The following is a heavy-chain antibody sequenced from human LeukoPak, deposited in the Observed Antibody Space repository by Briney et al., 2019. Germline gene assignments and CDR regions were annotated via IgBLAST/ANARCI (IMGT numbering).Heavy chain of an antibody. CDR1: GYTLTELS. J-gene: IGHJ5*02. CDR3: ATEHYDSSGYYRNP. D-gene: IGHD3-22*01. Sequence: ASVKVSCKVSGYTLTELSMHWVRQAPGKGLEWMGGFDPEGGETIYAQKFQGRVAMTEDTSTDTAYMELSSLRSEDTAVHYCATEHYDSSGYYRNPWGQGTLVTVSS. CDR2: FDPEGGET. V-gene: IGHV1-24*01.